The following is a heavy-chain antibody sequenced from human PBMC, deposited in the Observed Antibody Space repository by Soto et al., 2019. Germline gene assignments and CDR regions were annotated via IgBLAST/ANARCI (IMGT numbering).Heavy chain of an antibody. CDR1: GFTFSSYG. V-gene: IGHV3-30*18. J-gene: IGHJ4*02. Sequence: GGSLRLSCAASGFTFSSYGMHWVRQAPGKGLEWVAVISYDGSNKYYADSVKGRFTISRDNSKNTLYLQMNSLRAEDTAVYYCAKDSPSLDIVVVPAASLDYWGQGTLVTVSS. CDR2: ISYDGSNK. D-gene: IGHD2-2*01. CDR3: AKDSPSLDIVVVPAASLDY.